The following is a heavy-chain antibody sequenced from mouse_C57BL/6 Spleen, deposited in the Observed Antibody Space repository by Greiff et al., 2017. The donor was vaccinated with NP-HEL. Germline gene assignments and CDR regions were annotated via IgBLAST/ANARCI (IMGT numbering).Heavy chain of an antibody. Sequence: QVQLQQPGAELVRPGTSVKLSCKASGYTFTSYWMHWVKQRPGQGLEWIGVIDPSDSYTNYNQKFKGKATLTVDTSSSTAYMQLSSLTSEDSAVYYCARGDYYGSSYVGYWGQGTTLTVSS. D-gene: IGHD1-1*01. CDR3: ARGDYYGSSYVGY. J-gene: IGHJ2*01. V-gene: IGHV1-59*01. CDR1: GYTFTSYW. CDR2: IDPSDSYT.